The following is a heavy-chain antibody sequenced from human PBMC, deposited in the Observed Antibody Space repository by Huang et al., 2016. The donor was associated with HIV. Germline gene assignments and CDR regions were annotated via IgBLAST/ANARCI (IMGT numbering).Heavy chain of an antibody. CDR2: VNDSGAT. CDR3: ARQWTILEWLLGLDV. J-gene: IGHJ6*02. CDR1: GGSFTGNS. Sequence: QMQLQQRGAGLLKPSETPSLTCGVSGGSFTGNSLTWIRQAPGKGLEWIGEVNDSGATTYNPSLNGRVTISLDKSNRELSLNLRSVTAADTAFYYCARQWTILEWLLGLDVWGQGTTVIVSS. V-gene: IGHV4-34*02. D-gene: IGHD3-3*01.